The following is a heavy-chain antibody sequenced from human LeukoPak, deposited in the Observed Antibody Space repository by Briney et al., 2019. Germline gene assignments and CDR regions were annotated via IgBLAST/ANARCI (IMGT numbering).Heavy chain of an antibody. CDR2: ISGPGTTI. CDR3: VREAADVVVGHIGES. CDR1: GFTFSDYY. V-gene: IGHV3-11*01. D-gene: IGHD2-15*01. J-gene: IGHJ5*02. Sequence: PGGSLRLSCAASGFTFSDYYMTWIRQPPGKGLEWVSYISGPGTTIYYADSVKGRFTISRDNAKNSLYRQMRSLRAEDTAMYYCVREAADVVVGHIGESWGQGTMVTVSS.